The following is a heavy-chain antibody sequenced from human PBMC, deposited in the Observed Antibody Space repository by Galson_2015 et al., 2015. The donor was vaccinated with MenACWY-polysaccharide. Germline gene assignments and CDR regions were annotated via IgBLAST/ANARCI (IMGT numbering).Heavy chain of an antibody. J-gene: IGHJ6*02. Sequence: SLRLSCAASGFSCSNVWMTWVRQAPGKGLEWIGRIKSKADGGTTDYAAPVKGRFTISRDDSRNTLDLQMNSLKSEDAAVYYCATDCCNWARGSSGDAMDVWGQGATVIVSS. D-gene: IGHD3-16*01. CDR3: ATDCCNWARGSSGDAMDV. CDR2: IKSKADGGTT. CDR1: GFSCSNVW. V-gene: IGHV3-15*01.